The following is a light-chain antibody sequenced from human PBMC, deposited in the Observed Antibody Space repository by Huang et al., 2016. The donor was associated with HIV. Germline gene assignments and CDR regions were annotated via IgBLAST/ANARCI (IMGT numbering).Light chain of an antibody. J-gene: IGKJ3*01. CDR2: DAS. V-gene: IGKV1-33*01. CDR3: QQYDNLLT. CDR1: QDIRNY. Sequence: DIQMTQSLSSLSASVGDRVTITCQASQDIRNYLNWYQQKPGKAPKLLIYDASKLETGVPSRFSGSGSGTDFTFTISSLQPEDIATYYCQQYDNLLTFGPGTKVDIK.